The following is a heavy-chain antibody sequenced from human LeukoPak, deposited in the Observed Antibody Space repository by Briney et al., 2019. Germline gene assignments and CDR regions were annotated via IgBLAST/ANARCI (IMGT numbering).Heavy chain of an antibody. CDR1: GFTFNSYS. D-gene: IGHD2-21*02. CDR2: ISSSSSYI. J-gene: IGHJ3*02. V-gene: IGHV3-21*01. CDR3: ARELLRAFDI. Sequence: GGSLRLSCAASGFTFNSYSMNWVRQAPGKGLEWVSSISSSSSYIYYADSVKGRFTISRDNAKNSLYLQMNSLRAEDTAVYYCARELLRAFDIWGQGTMVTVSS.